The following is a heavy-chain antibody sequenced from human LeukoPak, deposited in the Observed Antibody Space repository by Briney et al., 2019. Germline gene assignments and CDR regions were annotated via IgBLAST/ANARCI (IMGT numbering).Heavy chain of an antibody. CDR3: TGGAAGAY. J-gene: IGHJ4*02. Sequence: GGSLRLSCAASGFIFSTYAMGWVRQAPGKGLEWVSTISSSGGSTYYADSVKGRFTISRDNSKNTLFLQMSSLRAEDTAVYYCTGGAAGAYWGQGTLVTVSS. CDR1: GFIFSTYA. V-gene: IGHV3-23*01. D-gene: IGHD1-26*01. CDR2: ISSSGGST.